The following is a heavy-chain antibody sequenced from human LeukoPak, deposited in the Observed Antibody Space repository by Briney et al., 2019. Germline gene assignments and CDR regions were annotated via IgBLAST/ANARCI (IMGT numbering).Heavy chain of an antibody. CDR2: TSYDGNNK. CDR1: GFTFSNCA. V-gene: IGHV3-30-3*01. J-gene: IGHJ4*02. D-gene: IGHD4-17*01. CDR3: ARNPYGDYYFDF. Sequence: GRSLRLSCAASGFTFSNCAMHWVRQAPGKGLEWVAATSYDGNNKHYADSVKGRFTISRDNSKNTLFLQINSLRAEDTAVYYCARNPYGDYYFDFRGQGTLVTVSS.